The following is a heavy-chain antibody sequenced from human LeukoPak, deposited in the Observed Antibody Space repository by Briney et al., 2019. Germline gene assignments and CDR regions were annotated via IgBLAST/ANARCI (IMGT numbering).Heavy chain of an antibody. V-gene: IGHV1-46*01. Sequence: ASVKVSCKASGYTFTGYHMHWVRQAPGQGLEWMGIINPSGGSTSYAQKFQGRVTMTRDTSTSTVYMELSSLRSEDTAVYYCARDPYYDFWSGYLFDYWGQGTLVTVSS. CDR1: GYTFTGYH. CDR2: INPSGGST. CDR3: ARDPYYDFWSGYLFDY. J-gene: IGHJ4*02. D-gene: IGHD3-3*01.